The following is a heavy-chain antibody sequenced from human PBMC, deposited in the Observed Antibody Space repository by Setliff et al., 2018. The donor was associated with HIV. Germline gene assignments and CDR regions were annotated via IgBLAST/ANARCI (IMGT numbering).Heavy chain of an antibody. J-gene: IGHJ4*02. V-gene: IGHV4-4*07. D-gene: IGHD6-19*01. CDR2: IYTSGST. CDR3: ARETYGSGWYADY. CDR1: GGSISSFT. Sequence: KTSETLSLTCTVSGGSISSFTWSWIRQPAGKGLEWIGRIYTSGSTNYNPPFESRVTMSVDTSKNQLSLKLSSVTAADTAAYYCARETYGSGWYADYWGQGILVTVSS.